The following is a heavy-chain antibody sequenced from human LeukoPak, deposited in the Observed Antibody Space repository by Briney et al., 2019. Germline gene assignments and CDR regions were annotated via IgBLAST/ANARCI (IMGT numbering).Heavy chain of an antibody. V-gene: IGHV4-4*07. CDR1: GGSISSYY. D-gene: IGHD3-10*01. Sequence: SETLSLTCTVSGGSISSYYWSWIRQPAGKGLEWIGHIYTSGSTNYNPSLKSRLTMSVDTSKNQFSLKLSSVTAADTAVYYCARGRDLRSRGSSYYMDVWGKGTTVTVSS. CDR3: ARGRDLRSRGSSYYMDV. J-gene: IGHJ6*03. CDR2: IYTSGST.